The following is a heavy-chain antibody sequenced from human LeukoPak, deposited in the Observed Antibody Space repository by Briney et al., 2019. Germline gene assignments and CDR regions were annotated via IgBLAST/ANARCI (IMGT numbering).Heavy chain of an antibody. CDR1: GGTFSSYA. V-gene: IGHV1-69*01. D-gene: IGHD3-22*01. CDR2: IIPIFGTA. Sequence: SVKVSCKASGGTFSSYAISWVRQAPGQGLEWMGGIIPIFGTANYAQKFQGRVTITADESTSTAYMELSSLRSEDTAVYYCARGSGYRHYYYYYGMDVWGQGTTVTVSS. J-gene: IGHJ6*02. CDR3: ARGSGYRHYYYYYGMDV.